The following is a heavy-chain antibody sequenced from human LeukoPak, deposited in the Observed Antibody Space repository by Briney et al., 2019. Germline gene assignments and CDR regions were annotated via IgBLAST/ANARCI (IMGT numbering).Heavy chain of an antibody. CDR3: AEDSSYDSSGLGWFDP. J-gene: IGHJ5*02. Sequence: GRSLRLSCAASGFTFDDYAMHWVRQAPGKGLEWVSGISWNSGSIGYADSVKGRFTISRDNAKNSLYLQMNSLRAEDTALYYCAEDSSYDSSGLGWFDPWGQGTLATVSS. CDR1: GFTFDDYA. V-gene: IGHV3-9*01. D-gene: IGHD3-22*01. CDR2: ISWNSGSI.